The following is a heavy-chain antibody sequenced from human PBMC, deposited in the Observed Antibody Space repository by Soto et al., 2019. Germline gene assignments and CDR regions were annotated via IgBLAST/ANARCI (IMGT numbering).Heavy chain of an antibody. J-gene: IGHJ4*02. CDR3: ATDHATYCSGGSCYFIAY. Sequence: ASVKVSCKVSGYTLTELSMHWVRQAPGKGLEWMGGFDPEDGETIYAQKFQGRVTMTEDTSTDTAYMELSSLRSEDTAVYYCATDHATYCSGGSCYFIAYWGQGTLVTVSS. CDR1: GYTLTELS. CDR2: FDPEDGET. V-gene: IGHV1-24*01. D-gene: IGHD2-15*01.